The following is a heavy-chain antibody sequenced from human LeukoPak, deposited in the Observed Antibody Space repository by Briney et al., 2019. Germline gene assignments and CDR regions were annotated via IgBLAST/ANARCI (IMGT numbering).Heavy chain of an antibody. Sequence: PGGSLRLSCAASGFTFSTYAMHWVRQAPGKGLEWVSGISWNSGSIGYADSVKGRFTISRDNAKNSLYLQMNSLRAEDMALYYCAKGTGIVVVPAAMDYWGQGTLVTVSS. J-gene: IGHJ4*02. D-gene: IGHD2-2*01. CDR3: AKGTGIVVVPAAMDY. V-gene: IGHV3-9*03. CDR1: GFTFSTYA. CDR2: ISWNSGSI.